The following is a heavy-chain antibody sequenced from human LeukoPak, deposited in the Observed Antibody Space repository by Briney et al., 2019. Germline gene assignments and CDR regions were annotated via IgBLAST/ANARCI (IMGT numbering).Heavy chain of an antibody. V-gene: IGHV3-7*01. CDR1: GFTFSSYW. J-gene: IGHJ6*03. CDR2: IKQDGSEK. Sequence: PGGSQRLSCAASGFTFSSYWMSWVRQAPGKGLEWVANIKQDGSEKYYVDSVKGRFTISRDNAKNSLYLQMNSLRAEDTAVYYCARDKSSSWYYYYYYMDVWGQGTTVTASS. CDR3: ARDKSSSWYYYYYYMDV. D-gene: IGHD6-13*01.